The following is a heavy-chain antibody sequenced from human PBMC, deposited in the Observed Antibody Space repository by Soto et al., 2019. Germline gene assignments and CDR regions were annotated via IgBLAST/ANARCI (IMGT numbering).Heavy chain of an antibody. CDR2: VYYSGST. CDR1: GLSISSCY. D-gene: IGHD2-8*01. CDR3: ARRRAHYCPTGVCYQFYYYHSGMDV. V-gene: IGHV4-59*01. Sequence: PLETLSLICPVSGLSISSCYLSWIRQPPGKGLEWSGYVYYSGSTHYNPSLTSRVTISVHTSKNQFSLQLSSVPAADPALYYCARRRAHYCPTGVCYQFYYYHSGMDVCAQGTTGTVPS. J-gene: IGHJ6*02.